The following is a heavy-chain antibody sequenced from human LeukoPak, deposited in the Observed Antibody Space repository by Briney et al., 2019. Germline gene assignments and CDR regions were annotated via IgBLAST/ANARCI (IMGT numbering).Heavy chain of an antibody. V-gene: IGHV3-23*01. Sequence: PGGSLRLSCAASGFTFSSYAMSWDPQAPGKGLEWLSAISGSGGSTYYADSVKGRFTISRDNSKNTLYLQMNSLRAEDTAVYYCAKDPTDYYDSSGYPNDYWGQGTLVTVSS. D-gene: IGHD3-22*01. CDR3: AKDPTDYYDSSGYPNDY. J-gene: IGHJ4*02. CDR2: ISGSGGST. CDR1: GFTFSSYA.